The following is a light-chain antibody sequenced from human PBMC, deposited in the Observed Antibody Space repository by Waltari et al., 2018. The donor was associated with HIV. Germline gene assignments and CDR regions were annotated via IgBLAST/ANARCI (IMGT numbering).Light chain of an antibody. V-gene: IGLV2-14*01. Sequence: QSALTQPASVSGSPGQSITISCTGSTSDIGFYNYVSWYQQPPGKAPKLIIYEVRTRTSGVSSRFSGSKSGNTASLTISGLQAEDEADYYCTSYTTSGTLVIFGGGTKLTVL. J-gene: IGLJ2*01. CDR1: TSDIGFYNY. CDR3: TSYTTSGTLVI. CDR2: EVR.